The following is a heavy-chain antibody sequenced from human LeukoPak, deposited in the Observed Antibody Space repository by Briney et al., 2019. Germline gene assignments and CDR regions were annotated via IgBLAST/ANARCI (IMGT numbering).Heavy chain of an antibody. CDR3: ARVSGYDYSYYDY. CDR1: GYTFTGYY. CDR2: INPNSGGT. Sequence: ASVKVSCKASGYTFTGYYMHWVRQAPGQGLEWMGWINPNSGGTNYAQEFQGRVTMTRDTSISTAYMELSRLRSDDTAVYYCARVSGYDYSYYDYWGQGTLVTVSS. V-gene: IGHV1-2*02. D-gene: IGHD5-12*01. J-gene: IGHJ4*02.